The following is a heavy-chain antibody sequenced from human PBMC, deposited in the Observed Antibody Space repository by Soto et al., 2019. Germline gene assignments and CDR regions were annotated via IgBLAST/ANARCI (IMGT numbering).Heavy chain of an antibody. CDR2: IYYTGTT. V-gene: IGHV4-31*03. D-gene: IGHD3-22*01. Sequence: TLSLTCTVSGDSISGGNYYWTWLRQHPGRGLEWIGYIYYTGTTHYSPSLQSRVTMLVDTSKNQISLTLTSLNPADTAVYFCARLYTYGYYHFDHWGQGTLVTVSS. CDR3: ARLYTYGYYHFDH. J-gene: IGHJ4*02. CDR1: GDSISGGNYY.